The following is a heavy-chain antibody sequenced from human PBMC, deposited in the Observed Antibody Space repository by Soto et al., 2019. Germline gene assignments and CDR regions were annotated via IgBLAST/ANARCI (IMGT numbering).Heavy chain of an antibody. CDR3: ARQGGISLLRGIMNAMDV. D-gene: IGHD3-10*01. Sequence: QVQLVESGGGLVKPGGSLRLSCAASGFRISDYYMSWVRQAPGKGPEWVSSISSTGSNTNHADSVKGRFRISRDNAANSLFWEMNSLRAEDTALYYCARQGGISLLRGIMNAMDVWGQGTTVTVSS. V-gene: IGHV3-11*05. CDR2: ISSTGSNT. CDR1: GFRISDYY. J-gene: IGHJ6*02.